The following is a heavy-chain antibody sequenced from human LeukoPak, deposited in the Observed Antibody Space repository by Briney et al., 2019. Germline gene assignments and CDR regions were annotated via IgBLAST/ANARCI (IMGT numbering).Heavy chain of an antibody. V-gene: IGHV4-4*07. Sequence: SETLSLTCTVSGGSISSYYWSWIRQPAGKGLEWIGRIYTSGSTNYNPSLKSRVTMSVDTSKNQFSLKLSSVTAADTAVYYCAREWPRGRGVFEAAVDYWGQGTLVTVSS. J-gene: IGHJ4*02. CDR2: IYTSGST. D-gene: IGHD6-13*01. CDR1: GGSISSYY. CDR3: AREWPRGRGVFEAAVDY.